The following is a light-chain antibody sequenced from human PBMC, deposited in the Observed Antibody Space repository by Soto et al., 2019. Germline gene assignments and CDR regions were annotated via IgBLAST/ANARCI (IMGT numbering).Light chain of an antibody. CDR1: SSDIGGYNS. J-gene: IGLJ2*01. V-gene: IGLV2-14*01. CDR2: DVS. Sequence: QSALTQPASVSGSPGQSITISCTGTSSDIGGYNSVSWYQQHPGKAPKLMIYDVSNRPSGVSNRFSGSKSGNTASLTISGLQAEDEADYYCSSYTSSSTPVLFGGGPKLTVL. CDR3: SSYTSSSTPVL.